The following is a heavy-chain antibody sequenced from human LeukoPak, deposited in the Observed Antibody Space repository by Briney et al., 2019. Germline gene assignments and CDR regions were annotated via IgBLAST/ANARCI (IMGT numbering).Heavy chain of an antibody. D-gene: IGHD3-10*01. V-gene: IGHV1-69*13. CDR2: IISIFGTA. J-gene: IGHJ4*02. CDR3: ALWFGEFYYFDY. Sequence: SVKVSCKASGGTFSSYAISWVRQAPGQGLEWMGGIISIFGTANYAQMFQGRVTITADESTSTAYMELSSLRSEDTAVYYCALWFGEFYYFDYWGQGTLVTVSS. CDR1: GGTFSSYA.